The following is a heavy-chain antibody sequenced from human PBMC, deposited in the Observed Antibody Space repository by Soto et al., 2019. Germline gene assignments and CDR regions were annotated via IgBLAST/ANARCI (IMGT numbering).Heavy chain of an antibody. D-gene: IGHD3-22*01. Sequence: QVQLQESGPGVVKPSQTLSLTCSVSGASVSSANYYWSWIRQSAGRGLEWIGHIYNSGSTYYNPSLKSRVTMSEDTSKNQFSLRLTSVTAADTAVYYCASLVSYYYDSSGGEDFDFWGQGTMVTVSS. CDR3: ASLVSYYYDSSGGEDFDF. CDR2: IYNSGST. V-gene: IGHV4-30-4*01. CDR1: GASVSSANYY. J-gene: IGHJ3*01.